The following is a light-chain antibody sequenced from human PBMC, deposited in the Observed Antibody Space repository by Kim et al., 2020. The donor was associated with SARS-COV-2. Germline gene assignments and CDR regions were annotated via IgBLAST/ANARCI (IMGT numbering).Light chain of an antibody. CDR3: KQYKSYPLT. CDR1: QDISNF. Sequence: ASVGDRVTITGRASQDISNFLAWFQQKPGTAPKSMIYAASSLQSGVPSRFSGSGFGTDFTLTISSLHPEDFATYYCKQYKSYPLTFGGGTKVDIK. CDR2: AAS. V-gene: IGKV1-16*01. J-gene: IGKJ4*01.